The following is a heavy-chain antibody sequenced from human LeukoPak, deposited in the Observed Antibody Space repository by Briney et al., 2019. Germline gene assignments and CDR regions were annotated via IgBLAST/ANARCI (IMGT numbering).Heavy chain of an antibody. CDR1: GLTFSTYS. CDR2: ISSSSSTI. CDR3: ARVYSSSSGKALDY. Sequence: GGSLRLSCAASGLTFSTYSMNWVRQAPGKGLEWVSYISSSSSTIYYADSVKGRFTISRDNAKNSLHLQMNSLRDEDTAVYYCARVYSSSSGKALDYWGQGTLVTVSS. D-gene: IGHD6-6*01. J-gene: IGHJ4*02. V-gene: IGHV3-48*02.